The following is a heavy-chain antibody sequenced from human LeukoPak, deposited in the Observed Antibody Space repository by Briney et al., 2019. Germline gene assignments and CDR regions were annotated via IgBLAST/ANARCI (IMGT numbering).Heavy chain of an antibody. D-gene: IGHD3-10*01. CDR1: GYTLTSYD. V-gene: IGHV1-8*01. CDR3: ARGSSDLWFGELLYHY. CDR2: MNPNSGNT. Sequence: ASVKVSCKASGYTLTSYDINWVRQATGQGLEWMGWMNPNSGNTGYAQKFQGRVTMTRNTSISTAYMELSSLRSEDTAVYYCARGSSDLWFGELLYHYWGQGTLVTVSS. J-gene: IGHJ4*02.